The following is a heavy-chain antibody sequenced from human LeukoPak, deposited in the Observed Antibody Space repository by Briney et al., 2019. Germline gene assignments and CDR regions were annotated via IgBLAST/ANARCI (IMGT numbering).Heavy chain of an antibody. CDR2: IYHSGST. CDR1: GDSISSYY. D-gene: IGHD6-13*01. CDR3: ATGYSSTWYYFDY. Sequence: SETLSLTCTVSGDSISSYYWSWIRQPPGKGLEWIGYIYHSGSTNYNPSLKSRVTISADKSKDQFSLKLASVTAADTAVYYCATGYSSTWYYFDYWGQGTLVTVSS. V-gene: IGHV4-59*01. J-gene: IGHJ4*02.